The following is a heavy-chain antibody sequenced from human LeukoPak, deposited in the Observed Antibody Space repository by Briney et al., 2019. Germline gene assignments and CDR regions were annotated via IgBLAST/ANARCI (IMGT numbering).Heavy chain of an antibody. CDR2: IKEDGSEK. J-gene: IGHJ4*02. Sequence: GGSLRLSCAASGFTFTNYWMTWVRRPPGKGLEWVANIKEDGSEKAYVDSVEGRFTISRDNARNSVYLLMNSLRVEDTAVYYCARQLWFDFWGQGVLVTVSS. D-gene: IGHD5-18*01. V-gene: IGHV3-7*01. CDR1: GFTFTNYW. CDR3: ARQLWFDF.